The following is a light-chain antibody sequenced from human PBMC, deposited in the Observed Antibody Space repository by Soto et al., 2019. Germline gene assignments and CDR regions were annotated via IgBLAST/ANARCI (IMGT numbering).Light chain of an antibody. CDR2: DVN. Sequence: QSVLTQPASVSGSPGQSITISCTGTSSDVGGYNYVFRYQQHPGKAPKLMIYDVNNRPSGVSNRFSGSKSGNTASLTISGLQAEDEADYYCSSYTSSSTLVFGTGTKVTV. J-gene: IGLJ1*01. CDR3: SSYTSSSTLV. CDR1: SSDVGGYNY. V-gene: IGLV2-14*01.